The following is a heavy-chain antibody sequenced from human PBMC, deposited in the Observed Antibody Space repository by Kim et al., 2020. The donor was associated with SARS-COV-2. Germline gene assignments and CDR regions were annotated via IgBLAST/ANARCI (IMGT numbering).Heavy chain of an antibody. CDR3: ASGGIQLWLPWY. CDR1: GFTVSSNY. D-gene: IGHD5-18*01. Sequence: GGSLRLSCAASGFTVSSNYMSWVRQAPGKGLEWVSVIYSGGSTYYADSVKGRLTISRHNSKNTLYLQINSLRAEETAVYYCASGGIQLWLPWYWGQGTLVTVSS. CDR2: IYSGGST. J-gene: IGHJ4*02. V-gene: IGHV3-53*04.